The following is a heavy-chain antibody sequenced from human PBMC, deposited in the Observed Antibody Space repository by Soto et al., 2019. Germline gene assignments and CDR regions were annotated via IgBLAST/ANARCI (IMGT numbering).Heavy chain of an antibody. CDR3: ARGVFVYSPGRMDV. D-gene: IGHD1-26*01. J-gene: IGHJ6*04. CDR2: TKSDGSDT. V-gene: IGHV3-74*01. Sequence: EVQLVESGGGLLQPGGSLTLSCTASGFTFSNYWMHWVRQAPGKGLVWVSRTKSDGSDTSYTDSVKGRFTISRDNGYKTLYLQMSNLTAEDTAMYYCARGVFVYSPGRMDVCGKGTTVIVSS. CDR1: GFTFSNYW.